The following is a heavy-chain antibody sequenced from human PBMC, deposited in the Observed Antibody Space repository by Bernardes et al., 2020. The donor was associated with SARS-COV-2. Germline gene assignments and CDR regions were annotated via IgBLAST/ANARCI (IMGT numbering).Heavy chain of an antibody. J-gene: IGHJ3*02. D-gene: IGHD1-26*01. CDR2: IYHSGST. Sequence: SETLSLTCTVSGDSISSFYCSWIRQPPGKGLEWIGYIYHSGSTNYNPSLKSRVTISVDTSKNQFSLKLNSVTAADTAVYYCARLPSGRYALGAFDIWGQGQIVTVYS. V-gene: IGHV4-59*08. CDR3: ARLPSGRYALGAFDI. CDR1: GDSISSFY.